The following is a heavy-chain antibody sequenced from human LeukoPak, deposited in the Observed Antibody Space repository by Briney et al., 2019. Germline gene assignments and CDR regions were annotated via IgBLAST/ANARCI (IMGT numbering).Heavy chain of an antibody. CDR3: ARSTGIAAAGYYFDY. D-gene: IGHD6-13*01. V-gene: IGHV4-39*01. CDR1: GGSISSSSYY. CDR2: IYYSRST. Sequence: SETLSLTCTVSGGSISSSSYYWGWIRQPPGKGLEWIGSIYYSRSTYYNPSLKSRVTISVDTSKNQFSLKLSSVTAADTAVYYCARSTGIAAAGYYFDYWGQGTLVTVSS. J-gene: IGHJ4*02.